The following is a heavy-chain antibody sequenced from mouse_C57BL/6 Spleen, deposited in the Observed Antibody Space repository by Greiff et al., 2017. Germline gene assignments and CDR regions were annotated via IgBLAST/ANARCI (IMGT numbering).Heavy chain of an antibody. CDR2: IDPSGSYT. Sequence: VQLQQPGAELVMPGASVKLSCKASGYTFTSYWMHWVKQRPGQGLEWIGEIDPSGSYTNYKPKFKGKCTLTVDTSSSTAYMQLSSLTSETSAVYYCASEHWGDWYFGGWGTGTTVTASS. J-gene: IGHJ1*03. CDR3: ASEHWGDWYFGG. D-gene: IGHD4-1*01. CDR1: GYTFTSYW. V-gene: IGHV1-69*01.